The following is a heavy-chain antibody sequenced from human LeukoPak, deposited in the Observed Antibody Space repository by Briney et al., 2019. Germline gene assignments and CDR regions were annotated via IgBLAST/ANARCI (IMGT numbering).Heavy chain of an antibody. CDR1: GFTFTSSA. CDR2: IVVGSGNT. Sequence: SVKVSCTASGFTFTSSAVQWVRQARGQRLEWIGWIVVGSGNTNYAQKFQERVTITRDMSTSTAYMGLSSLRSEDTAVYYCAAGSSGWYSDAFDIWGQGTMVTVSS. CDR3: AAGSSGWYSDAFDI. J-gene: IGHJ3*02. V-gene: IGHV1-58*01. D-gene: IGHD6-19*01.